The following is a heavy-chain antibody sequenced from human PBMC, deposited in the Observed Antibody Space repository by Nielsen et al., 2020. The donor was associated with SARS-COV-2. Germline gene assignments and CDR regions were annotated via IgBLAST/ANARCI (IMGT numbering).Heavy chain of an antibody. D-gene: IGHD3-10*01. V-gene: IGHV4-59*06. CDR1: GGSISSYY. J-gene: IGHJ6*02. Sequence: SETLSLTCTVSGGSISSYYWSWIRQHPGKGLEWIGYIYYSGSTYYNPSLKSRVTISVDTSKNQFSLKLSSVTAADTAVYYCARETAMVRGVTTRTYYYYGMDVWGQGTTVTVSS. CDR2: IYYSGST. CDR3: ARETAMVRGVTTRTYYYYGMDV.